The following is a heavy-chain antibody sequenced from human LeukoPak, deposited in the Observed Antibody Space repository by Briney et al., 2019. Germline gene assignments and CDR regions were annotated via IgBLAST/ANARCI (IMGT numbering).Heavy chain of an antibody. J-gene: IGHJ4*02. D-gene: IGHD6-19*01. CDR2: FIPVFGPA. Sequence: SVKVSCKASGYTFTGYYMHWVRQAPGQGLEWMGGFIPVFGPANYAQKFQGRVTITADESTSTAYMELSSLRSEDTAVYYCARAGEVYNSGSYLEYWGQGTLVTVSS. V-gene: IGHV1-69*13. CDR1: GYTFTGYY. CDR3: ARAGEVYNSGSYLEY.